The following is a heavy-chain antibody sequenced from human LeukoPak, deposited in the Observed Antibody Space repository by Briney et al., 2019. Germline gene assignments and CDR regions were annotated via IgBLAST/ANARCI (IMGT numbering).Heavy chain of an antibody. J-gene: IGHJ1*01. CDR3: AKEETTYTSGWHSRH. V-gene: IGHV3-48*03. CDR1: GFTFSSYE. CDR2: ISSSGSSI. Sequence: PGGSLRLSCAASGFTFSSYEMNWVRQAQGKGLEWVSYISSSGSSIYYADSVKGRFTISRDNSKNTLYLQMNSLRLEDTAVYYCAKEETTYTSGWHSRHWGQGTLVTVSS. D-gene: IGHD6-25*01.